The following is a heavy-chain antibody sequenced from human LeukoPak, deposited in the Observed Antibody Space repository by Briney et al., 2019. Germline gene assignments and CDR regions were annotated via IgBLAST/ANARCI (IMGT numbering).Heavy chain of an antibody. CDR2: IFYTGAT. J-gene: IGHJ4*02. CDR1: GGSISTTSYY. D-gene: IGHD5-12*01. CDR3: ARRPRSGNDYFDS. Sequence: PSETLSLTCTVSGGSISTTSYYWGWIRQPPGKGLEWIGSIFYTGATYYSPFLKSRVTISVDTSRNQFSLRLTSVIAADTAVYYCARRPRSGNDYFDSWGQGTLVTVSS. V-gene: IGHV4-39*01.